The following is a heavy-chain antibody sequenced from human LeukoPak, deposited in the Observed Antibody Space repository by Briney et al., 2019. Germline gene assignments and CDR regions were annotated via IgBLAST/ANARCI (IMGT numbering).Heavy chain of an antibody. V-gene: IGHV3-7*01. CDR1: GFTFDDYG. J-gene: IGHJ4*02. Sequence: GGSLRLSCAASGFTFDDYGMSWVRQAPGKGLEWVANIKQDGSEKYYVDSVKGRFTISRDNAKNSLYLQMNSLRAEDTAVYYCAREKYYYDSSGYYNWGQGTLVTVSS. CDR3: AREKYYYDSSGYYN. D-gene: IGHD3-22*01. CDR2: IKQDGSEK.